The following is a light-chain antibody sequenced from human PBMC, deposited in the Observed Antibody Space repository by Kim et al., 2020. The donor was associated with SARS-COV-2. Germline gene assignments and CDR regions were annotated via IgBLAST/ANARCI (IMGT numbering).Light chain of an antibody. Sequence: QSALTQPPSASGTPGQRVTISCSGSSSNIGSNYVYWYQQLPGTAPKLLICKNNQRPSGVPDRFSGSKSGTSASLAISGLRSEDEADYYCVAWDDSLSGRVFGGGTQLTVL. CDR2: KNN. V-gene: IGLV1-47*01. J-gene: IGLJ3*02. CDR1: SSNIGSNY. CDR3: VAWDDSLSGRV.